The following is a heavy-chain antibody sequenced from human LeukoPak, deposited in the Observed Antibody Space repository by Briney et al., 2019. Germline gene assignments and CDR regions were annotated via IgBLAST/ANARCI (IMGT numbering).Heavy chain of an antibody. J-gene: IGHJ4*02. CDR2: INHSGST. CDR1: GGSFSGYY. Sequence: PSETLSLTCAVYGGSFSGYYWSWIRQPPGKGLEWIGEINHSGSTNYNPSLKSRVTISVDTSKNQFSLKLSSVTAADTAVYYCARRQDSYYYGSGSYGYWGQGTLVTVSS. CDR3: ARRQDSYYYGSGSYGY. V-gene: IGHV4-34*01. D-gene: IGHD3-10*01.